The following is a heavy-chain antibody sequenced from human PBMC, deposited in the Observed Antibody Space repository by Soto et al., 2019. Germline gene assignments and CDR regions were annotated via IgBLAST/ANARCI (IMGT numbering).Heavy chain of an antibody. D-gene: IGHD3-3*01. J-gene: IGHJ4*02. V-gene: IGHV1-3*01. CDR1: GYTFTSYA. Sequence: GASVKVSCKASGYTFTSYAMHWVRPAPGQRLEWMGWINAGNGNTKYSQKFQGRVTITRDTSASTAYMELSSLRSEDTAVYYCARDASITIFGVVIMGDFDHWGQGTLVTVSS. CDR3: ARDASITIFGVVIMGDFDH. CDR2: INAGNGNT.